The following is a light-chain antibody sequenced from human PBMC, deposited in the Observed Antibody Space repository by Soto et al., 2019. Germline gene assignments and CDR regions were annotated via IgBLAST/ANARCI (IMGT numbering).Light chain of an antibody. CDR1: QSVSSS. V-gene: IGKV3-11*01. CDR3: QKYNSAPFT. J-gene: IGKJ3*01. CDR2: DAS. Sequence: EIVLTQSPATLSLSPGERATLSCRASQSVSSSLAWYQQKSGQGPRLLIYDASNRATGIPARFSGSGSGTDFTLTISSLEPEDFAVYYCQKYNSAPFTFGPGTKVDIK.